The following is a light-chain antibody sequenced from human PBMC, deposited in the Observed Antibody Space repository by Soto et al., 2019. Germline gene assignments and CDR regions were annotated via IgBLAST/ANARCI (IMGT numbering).Light chain of an antibody. CDR2: LNSDGSH. CDR1: SGYSTYG. J-gene: IGLJ3*02. Sequence: QSVLTQSPSASASLGASVKLTCTLSSGYSTYGIARHQQQPEKGPRFLMKLNSDGSHNKGDGIPDRFSGSSSGAERYLTISSLQLEDEADYYCQTWGTGIWVFGGGTKLTVL. CDR3: QTWGTGIWV. V-gene: IGLV4-69*01.